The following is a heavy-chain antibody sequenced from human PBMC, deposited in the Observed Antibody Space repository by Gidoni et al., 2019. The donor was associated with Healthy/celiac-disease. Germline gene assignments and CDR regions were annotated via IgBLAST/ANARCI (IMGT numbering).Heavy chain of an antibody. CDR1: GFTFSSYG. CDR3: ARDSPYGSGKGGIDV. D-gene: IGHD3-10*01. J-gene: IGHJ6*02. Sequence: QVQLVESGGGVVQHGRSLRLSCAASGFTFSSYGMHWGRQAPGKGLELVAFIWYNGSNKYYADSVKGRFTSSRDNSKNTLYLQMNSLRAEDTAVYYWARDSPYGSGKGGIDVWGQGTTVTVSS. V-gene: IGHV3-33*01. CDR2: IWYNGSNK.